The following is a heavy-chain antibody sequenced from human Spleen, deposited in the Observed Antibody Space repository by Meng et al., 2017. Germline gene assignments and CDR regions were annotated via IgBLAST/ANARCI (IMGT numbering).Heavy chain of an antibody. V-gene: IGHV4-31*03. D-gene: IGHD2-15*01. CDR2: IHYTGST. CDR1: GGSISSGVYY. CDR3: VRLVVAATLRWFDP. J-gene: IGHJ5*02. Sequence: QVQLQESGPGLVKPSQTLSLTCTVSGGSISSGVYYWSWIRQPPGKGLEWIGYIHYTGSTYYNPSLESRVTISVDTSENQFSLKLSSVTAADTAVYYCVRLVVAATLRWFDPWGQGTLVTVSS.